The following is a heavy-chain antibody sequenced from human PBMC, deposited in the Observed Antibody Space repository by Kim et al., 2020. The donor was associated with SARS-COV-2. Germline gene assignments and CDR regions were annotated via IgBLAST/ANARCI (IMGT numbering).Heavy chain of an antibody. CDR2: IYYSGST. D-gene: IGHD3-22*01. CDR1: GGSISSSSYY. Sequence: ETLSLTCTVSGGSISSSSYYWGWIRQPPGKGLEWIGSIYYSGSTYYNPSLKSRVTISVDTSKNQFSLKLSSVTAADTAVYYCGGGDSSGYYIDYWGQGTLVTVSS. J-gene: IGHJ4*02. V-gene: IGHV4-39*01. CDR3: GGGDSSGYYIDY.